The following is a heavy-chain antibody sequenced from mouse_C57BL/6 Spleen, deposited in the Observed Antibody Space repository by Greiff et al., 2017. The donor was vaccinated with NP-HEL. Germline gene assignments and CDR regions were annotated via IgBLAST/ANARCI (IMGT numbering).Heavy chain of an antibody. CDR2: ISYDGSN. V-gene: IGHV3-6*01. CDR3: ARDDYDDYYAMDY. Sequence: EVQLQQSGPGLVKPSQSLSLTCSVTGYSITSGYYWNWIRQFPGNKLEWMGYISYDGSNNYNPSLKNRIPITRDTSKNQFFLKLNSVTTEDTATYYCARDDYDDYYAMDYWGQGTSVTVSS. D-gene: IGHD2-4*01. J-gene: IGHJ4*01. CDR1: GYSITSGYY.